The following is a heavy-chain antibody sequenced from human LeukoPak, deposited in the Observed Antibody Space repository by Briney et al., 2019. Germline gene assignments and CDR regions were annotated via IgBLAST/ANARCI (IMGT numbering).Heavy chain of an antibody. V-gene: IGHV1-46*01. CDR1: GYTFTSSY. J-gene: IGHJ6*02. Sequence: GASVKVSCKASGYTFTSSYMHWVRQAPGQGLEWMGIINPSGGSTSYAQKFQGRVTMTRDTSTSTVYMELSSLRSEDTAVYYCASGFGGVTMVRGVTATPYYYYGMDVWGQGTTVTVSS. CDR3: ASGFGGVTMVRGVTATPYYYYGMDV. D-gene: IGHD3-10*01. CDR2: INPSGGST.